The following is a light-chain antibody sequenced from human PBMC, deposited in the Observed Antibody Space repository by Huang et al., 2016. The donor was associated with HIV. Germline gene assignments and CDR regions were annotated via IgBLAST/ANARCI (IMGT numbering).Light chain of an antibody. CDR1: QSLLHSNVNNY. CDR2: LGS. CDR3: MQALQTPLT. Sequence: IVMTQSPVSLPVTTGEAASISCRSSQSLLHSNVNNYFEWYLQKPGQSPQLLIYLGSNRASGVPYRFSASGSGTDFTLKISRVEAEDVGVYYCMQALQTPLTFGGGTKVEIK. J-gene: IGKJ4*01. V-gene: IGKV2-28*01.